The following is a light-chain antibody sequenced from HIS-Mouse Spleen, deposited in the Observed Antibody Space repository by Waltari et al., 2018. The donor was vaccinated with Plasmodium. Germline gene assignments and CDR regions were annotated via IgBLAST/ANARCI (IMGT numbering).Light chain of an antibody. CDR2: ADS. J-gene: IGLJ3*02. CDR3: YSTDSSGNHRV. CDR1: ALPKKY. Sequence: SYELPQPPSVSVSPGQTARITCSGDALPKKYAYWYQQKSGQAPVLVIYADSKRPSGIPERFSGSSSGTMATLTISGAQVEDEADYYCYSTDSSGNHRVFGGGTKLTVL. V-gene: IGLV3-10*01.